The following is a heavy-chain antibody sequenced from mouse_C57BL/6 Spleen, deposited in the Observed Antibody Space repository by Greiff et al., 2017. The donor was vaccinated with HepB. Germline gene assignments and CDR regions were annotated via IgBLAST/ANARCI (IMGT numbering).Heavy chain of an antibody. Sequence: QVQLKESGAELVRPGASVTLSCKASGYTFTDYEMHWVKQTPVHGLEWIGAIDPETGGTAYNQKFKGKAILTADKSSSTAYMELRSLTSEDSAVYYCTRVGSSQYYFDYWGQGTTLTVSS. J-gene: IGHJ2*01. V-gene: IGHV1-15*01. D-gene: IGHD1-1*01. CDR2: IDPETGGT. CDR3: TRVGSSQYYFDY. CDR1: GYTFTDYE.